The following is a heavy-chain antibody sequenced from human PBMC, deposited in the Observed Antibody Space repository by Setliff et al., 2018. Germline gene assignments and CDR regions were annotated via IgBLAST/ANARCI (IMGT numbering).Heavy chain of an antibody. D-gene: IGHD3-3*01. CDR1: GYTFTTYY. J-gene: IGHJ4*02. CDR2: INPGGGST. V-gene: IGHV1-46*01. Sequence: ASVKVSCKASGYTFTTYYMHWVRQAPGQGLEWMGVINPGGGSTTYAQKFQGRVKMTRDTSTNTVYMQLNSLGFEDRAVYYCARENTAKNFWGEESDYWGQGTLVTVSS. CDR3: ARENTAKNFWGEESDY.